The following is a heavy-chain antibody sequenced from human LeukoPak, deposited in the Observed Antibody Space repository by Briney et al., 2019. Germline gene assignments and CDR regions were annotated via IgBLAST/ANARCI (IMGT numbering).Heavy chain of an antibody. CDR3: ASYVDTAMGPKAFDI. D-gene: IGHD5-18*01. V-gene: IGHV1-46*01. CDR1: GYTFTSYY. CDR2: INPSGGST. J-gene: IGHJ3*02. Sequence: GASVKVSCKASGYTFTSYYMHWVRQAPGQGLEWMGIINPSGGSTSYAQKFQGRVTMTRDMSTSTVYMELSSLGSEDTAVYYCASYVDTAMGPKAFDIWGQGTMVTVSS.